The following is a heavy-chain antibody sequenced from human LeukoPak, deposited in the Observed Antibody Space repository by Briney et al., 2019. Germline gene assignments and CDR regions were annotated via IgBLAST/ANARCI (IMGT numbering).Heavy chain of an antibody. V-gene: IGHV1-2*06. Sequence: ASVTVSCKASRYTFTGYYIHWVRQAPGQGLEWMGRINPKSGGINYAQKFHGRVTMTRDTSISTVYMELSRLRSDDTAVYYCARSPNGLWNFDYWGQGTLVTVSS. CDR2: INPKSGGI. D-gene: IGHD2-8*01. CDR3: ARSPNGLWNFDY. J-gene: IGHJ4*02. CDR1: RYTFTGYY.